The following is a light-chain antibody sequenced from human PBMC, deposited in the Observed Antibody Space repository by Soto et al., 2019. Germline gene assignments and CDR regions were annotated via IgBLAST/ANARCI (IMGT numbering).Light chain of an antibody. CDR3: QSFDTSLSGFVV. Sequence: QSVLTQPPSVSGAPGQRVTISCTGCSSNIGAGYDVHWYQQHPGTAPKLLIYDNNNRPSGVPDRFSGSKSDTSASLAITGLQAEDEADYYCQSFDTSLSGFVVFGGGTKLTVL. V-gene: IGLV1-40*01. J-gene: IGLJ2*01. CDR1: SSNIGAGYD. CDR2: DNN.